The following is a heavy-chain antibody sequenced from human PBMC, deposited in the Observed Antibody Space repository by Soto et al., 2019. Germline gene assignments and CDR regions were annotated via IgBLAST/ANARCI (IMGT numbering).Heavy chain of an antibody. CDR2: ISGSGTTA. CDR1: GFVFSSYA. V-gene: IGHV3-23*01. Sequence: EVQLLESGGGLVQPGGSLRLSCAGSGFVFSSYAMSWVRQAPGKGLEWVSAISGSGTTAYYADSVKGRFIFSRDNPTNTMDLQLNSVRAEDKAVYCCAKTNDGWCSAVESWGQGTVVTVSS. CDR3: AKTNDGWCSAVES. D-gene: IGHD6-19*01. J-gene: IGHJ3*02.